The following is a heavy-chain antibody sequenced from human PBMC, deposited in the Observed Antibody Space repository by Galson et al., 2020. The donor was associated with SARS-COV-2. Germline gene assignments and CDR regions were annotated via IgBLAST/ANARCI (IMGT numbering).Heavy chain of an antibody. CDR1: GYSFKDYW. D-gene: IGHD6-19*01. J-gene: IGHJ4*02. Sequence: GESLKISCKTSGYSFKDYWIGWVRQMPGKGLQWMGGMDPDDSYTNYNPSFEGQVTLSADKSTTTVYLQWNSLKASDTAMYYCARHGASSGWYEGIDFWGQGTLVTVSS. CDR2: MDPDDSYT. CDR3: ARHGASSGWYEGIDF. V-gene: IGHV5-51*01.